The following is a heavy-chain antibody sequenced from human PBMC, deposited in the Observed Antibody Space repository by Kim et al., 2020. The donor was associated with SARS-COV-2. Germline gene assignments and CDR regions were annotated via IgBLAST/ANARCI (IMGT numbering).Heavy chain of an antibody. CDR3: ARHSAVHRYRLVDY. D-gene: IGHD4-4*01. CDR2: IYYSGST. V-gene: IGHV4-39*01. J-gene: IGHJ4*02. CDR1: GGSISSSSYY. Sequence: SETLSLTCTVSGGSISSSSYYRGWIRQPPGKGLEWIGSIYYSGSTYYNPSLKSRVTISVDTSKNQFSLKLSSVTAADTAVYYCARHSAVHRYRLVDYWGQGTLVTVSS.